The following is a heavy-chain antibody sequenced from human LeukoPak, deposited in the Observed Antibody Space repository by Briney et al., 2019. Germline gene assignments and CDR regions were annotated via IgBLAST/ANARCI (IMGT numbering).Heavy chain of an antibody. Sequence: GGSLRLSCAASGFTFSDYYMSWIRQAPGKGLEWVSYISSSGSTIYYADSVKGRFTISRDNAKNSLYLQMNSLRAEDTAVYYCAKAQWELLLLDYWGQGTPVTVSS. CDR3: AKAQWELLLLDY. V-gene: IGHV3-11*01. D-gene: IGHD1-26*01. J-gene: IGHJ4*02. CDR2: ISSSGSTI. CDR1: GFTFSDYY.